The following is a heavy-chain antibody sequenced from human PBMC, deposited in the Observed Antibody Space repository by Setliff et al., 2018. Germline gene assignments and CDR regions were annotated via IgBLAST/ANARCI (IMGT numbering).Heavy chain of an antibody. CDR1: GGSISSGSYY. Sequence: TLSLTCTVSGGSISSGSYYWSWIRQPAGKGLEWIGHIYTSGSTNYNPSLKSRVTISVDTSKSQFSLKLSSVTAADTAVYYCAVAVAGGDYYYYYYYMDVWGKGTTVTVSS. V-gene: IGHV4-61*09. CDR2: IYTSGST. J-gene: IGHJ6*03. CDR3: AVAVAGGDYYYYYYYMDV. D-gene: IGHD6-19*01.